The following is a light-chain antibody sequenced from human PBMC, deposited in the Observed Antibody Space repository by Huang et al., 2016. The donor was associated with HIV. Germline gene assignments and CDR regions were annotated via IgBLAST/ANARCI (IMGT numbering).Light chain of an antibody. CDR2: WAS. CDR3: HQYYDTPQT. CDR1: QIVLKTPNNKNC. J-gene: IGKJ1*01. Sequence: DIVVTQSPDSLALSLGGRAAINCTASQIVLKTPNNKNCLSWYQLKPGQLPRLLIYWASTRESGVPDRFSGSGSGTHFTLTIANLQADDVAVYYCHQYYDTPQTFGQGTKVEVK. V-gene: IGKV4-1*01.